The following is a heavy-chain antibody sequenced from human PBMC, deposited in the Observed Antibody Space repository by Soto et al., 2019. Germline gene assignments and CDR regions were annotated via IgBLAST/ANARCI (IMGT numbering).Heavy chain of an antibody. V-gene: IGHV1-3*01. CDR1: GYSFTDYA. J-gene: IGHJ4*02. CDR2: IAAGNGNT. CDR3: AKGSRMWTPDY. D-gene: IGHD2-21*01. Sequence: ASVKVSCKTSGYSFTDYAIHWVRQAPGQALEWLGWIAAGNGNTRFSQKIQDRVTITRDTSATTAYMELTSLRPEDTAFYCCAKGSRMWTPDYWGQGTLVTVSS.